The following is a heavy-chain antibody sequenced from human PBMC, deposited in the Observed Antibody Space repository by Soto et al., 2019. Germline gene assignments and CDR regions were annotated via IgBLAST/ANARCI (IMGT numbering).Heavy chain of an antibody. CDR1: GGSFSGYY. J-gene: IGHJ4*02. CDR2: INHSGST. CDR3: ARGGYSYYFDY. Sequence: SETLSLTCAVYGGSFSGYYWSWIRQPPGKGLEWIGEINHSGSTNYNPSLKSRVTISVDTSKNQFSLKLSSVTAADTAVYYCARGGYSYYFDYWGQGTLVTVSS. V-gene: IGHV4-34*01. D-gene: IGHD5-18*01.